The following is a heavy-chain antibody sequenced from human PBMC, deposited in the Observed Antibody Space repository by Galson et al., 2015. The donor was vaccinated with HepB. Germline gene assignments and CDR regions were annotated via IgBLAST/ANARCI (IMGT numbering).Heavy chain of an antibody. J-gene: IGHJ4*02. D-gene: IGHD1-7*01. CDR1: GFTFSSFE. Sequence: SLRLSCAASGFTFSSFEMNWVRQAPGKRLEWVSYISGSGTTIYYADSVKGRFTISRDNAKNSLYLQMNSLRAEDTAVYHCARERGGYDWNYLDYWGQGTLVTVSS. CDR2: ISGSGTTI. CDR3: ARERGGYDWNYLDY. V-gene: IGHV3-48*03.